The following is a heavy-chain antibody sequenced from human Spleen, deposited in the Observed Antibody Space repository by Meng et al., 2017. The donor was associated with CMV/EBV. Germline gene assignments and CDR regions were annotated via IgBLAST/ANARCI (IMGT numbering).Heavy chain of an antibody. D-gene: IGHD1-1*01. J-gene: IGHJ4*02. V-gene: IGHV1-18*01. CDR2: ISNYNSKT. CDR3: ARDRYNWNFDY. CDR1: GYTFINFG. Sequence: SCKASGYTFINFGFSWVRQAPGQGLQWIGWISNYNSKTNYVQSLQGRVTFTTDASTNTAYMELRSLRSGDTAVYYCARDRYNWNFDYWGQGTLVTVSS.